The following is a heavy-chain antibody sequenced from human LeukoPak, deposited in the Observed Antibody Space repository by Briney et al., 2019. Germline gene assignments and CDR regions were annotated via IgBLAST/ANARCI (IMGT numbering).Heavy chain of an antibody. CDR2: INPNSGGT. Sequence: ASVKVSCKASGYTFTGYYMHWVRQAPGQGLEWMGWINPNSGGTNYAQKFQGRVTMTRDTSISTAYMELSRLRSDDTAVYYCASCQYYEFWGGYYLPENYGMDVWGQGTTVTVSS. V-gene: IGHV1-2*02. D-gene: IGHD3-3*01. J-gene: IGHJ6*01. CDR3: ASCQYYEFWGGYYLPENYGMDV. CDR1: GYTFTGYY.